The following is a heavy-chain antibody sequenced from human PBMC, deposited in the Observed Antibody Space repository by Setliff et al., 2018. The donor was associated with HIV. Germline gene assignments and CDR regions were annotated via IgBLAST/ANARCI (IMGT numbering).Heavy chain of an antibody. CDR3: AKSSGSSWQGIDY. Sequence: PGGSLRLSCAASGFSLSNFGMHWVRQAPGKGLEWVAFIQFDASNTYFAVSVKGRFTISRDQSKNTLYLQMNSLRPEDTAVYYCAKSSGSSWQGIDYWGQGTLVTVSS. V-gene: IGHV3-30*02. J-gene: IGHJ4*02. D-gene: IGHD6-13*01. CDR1: GFSLSNFG. CDR2: IQFDASNT.